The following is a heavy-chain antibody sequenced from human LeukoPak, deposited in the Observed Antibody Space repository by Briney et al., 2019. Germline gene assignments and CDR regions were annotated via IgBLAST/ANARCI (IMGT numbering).Heavy chain of an antibody. CDR3: AKPISGGLAVTADWFRP. Sequence: GGSLRLSCAASGFTFSSYGMHWVRQAPGKGLEWVAVISYDGSNKYYADSVKGRFTISRDNAKDTVYLQLNRLSTDDTATYYCAKPISGGLAVTADWFRPWGQGTLVVVSS. CDR2: ISYDGSNK. D-gene: IGHD6-19*01. V-gene: IGHV3-30*18. J-gene: IGHJ5*02. CDR1: GFTFSSYG.